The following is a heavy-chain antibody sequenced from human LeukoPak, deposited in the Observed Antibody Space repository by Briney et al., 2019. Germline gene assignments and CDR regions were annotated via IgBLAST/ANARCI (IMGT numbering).Heavy chain of an antibody. CDR2: ISADGGST. J-gene: IGHJ4*02. CDR1: GFTFSSYA. CDR3: AKESGKFDY. Sequence: GGSLRLSCAASGFTFSSYAMHWVRQAPGKGLEWVSLISADGGSTFSADSVKGRFSISRDNSKNSLYLQMNSLRGEDTAMYYCAKESGKFDYWGQGTLVAVSS. V-gene: IGHV3-43*02.